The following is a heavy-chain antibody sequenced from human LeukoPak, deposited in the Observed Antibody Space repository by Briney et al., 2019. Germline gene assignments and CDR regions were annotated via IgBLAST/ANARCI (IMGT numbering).Heavy chain of an antibody. CDR2: INHSGST. CDR3: ARGETTVAREGAFDI. V-gene: IGHV4-34*01. D-gene: IGHD4-23*01. Sequence: SETLSLTCAVYGGSFSGYYWSWIRQPPGKGLERIGEINHSGSTNYNPSLKSRVTISVDTSKNQFSLKLSSVTAADTAVYYCARGETTVAREGAFDIWGQGTMVTVSS. J-gene: IGHJ3*02. CDR1: GGSFSGYY.